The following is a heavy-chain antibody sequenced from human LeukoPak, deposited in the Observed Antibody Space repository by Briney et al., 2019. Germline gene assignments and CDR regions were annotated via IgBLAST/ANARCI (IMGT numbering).Heavy chain of an antibody. CDR2: INASGGST. CDR3: AREDVVLVDAVRYYYYVMDV. Sequence: GASVTVSCKASGYTFISYYMHWVLQAPGQGMEGMGIINASGGSTSYPQKFQDRVTMPSDTSTSTVYMELSSLKSDDTAVYYCAREDVVLVDAVRYYYYVMDVWGQGTTVTVSS. V-gene: IGHV1-46*01. CDR1: GYTFISYY. D-gene: IGHD2-8*01. J-gene: IGHJ6*02.